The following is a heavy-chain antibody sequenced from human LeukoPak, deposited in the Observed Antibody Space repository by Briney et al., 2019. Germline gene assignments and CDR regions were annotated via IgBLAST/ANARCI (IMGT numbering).Heavy chain of an antibody. J-gene: IGHJ4*02. Sequence: GGSLRLSCAASGFTFSSYEMNWVRQAPGKGLEWVSYISSSGSTIYYAASVKGRFTISRDNAKNSLYLQMNSLRAEDTAVYYCARDRGAVAGTSTGYWGQGTLVTVSS. CDR2: ISSSGSTI. CDR3: ARDRGAVAGTSTGY. V-gene: IGHV3-48*03. D-gene: IGHD6-19*01. CDR1: GFTFSSYE.